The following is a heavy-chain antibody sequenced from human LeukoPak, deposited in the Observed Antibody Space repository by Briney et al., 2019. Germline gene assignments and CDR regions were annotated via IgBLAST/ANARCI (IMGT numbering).Heavy chain of an antibody. CDR2: IYYSGST. CDR1: GGSISSYY. Sequence: SETMSLTCTVSGGSISSYYWSWIRQPPGKGREWIGYIYYSGSTNYNPSLKSRVTISVDTSKNQFSLKLSSVTAADTAVYYCAPSYGRDGYNYGSVLDYWGQGTLVTVSS. CDR3: APSYGRDGYNYGSVLDY. D-gene: IGHD5-24*01. J-gene: IGHJ4*02. V-gene: IGHV4-59*01.